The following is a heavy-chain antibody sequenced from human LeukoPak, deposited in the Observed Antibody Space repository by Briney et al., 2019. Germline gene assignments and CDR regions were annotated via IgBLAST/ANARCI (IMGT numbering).Heavy chain of an antibody. D-gene: IGHD2-15*01. V-gene: IGHV1-2*04. CDR3: AREDKGGWYYL. J-gene: IGHJ5*02. CDR2: INPNSGGT. Sequence: GASVKVSCKSSGYTFTGYYMHWVRQAPGQGLEWMGWINPNSGGTNYAQKFQGWVTMTRDTSISTAYMELSRLRSDDTAVYYCAREDKGGWYYLWGQGTLVTVSS. CDR1: GYTFTGYY.